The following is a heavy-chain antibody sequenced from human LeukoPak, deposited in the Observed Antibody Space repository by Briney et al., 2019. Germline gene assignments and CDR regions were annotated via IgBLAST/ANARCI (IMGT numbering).Heavy chain of an antibody. V-gene: IGHV3-33*06. D-gene: IGHD4-17*01. CDR1: GFTFSSYG. CDR2: IWYDGSNK. Sequence: GRSLRLSCAASGFTFSSYGMHWVRQAPGKGLEWVAVIWYDGSNKYYADSVKGRFTISRDNSKNTLYLQMNSLRAEDTALYYCAKDINYGDYGGGLVDYWGQGTLVTVSS. J-gene: IGHJ4*02. CDR3: AKDINYGDYGGGLVDY.